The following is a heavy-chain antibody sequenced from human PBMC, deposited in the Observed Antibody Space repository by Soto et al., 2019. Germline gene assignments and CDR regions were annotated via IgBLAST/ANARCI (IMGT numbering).Heavy chain of an antibody. CDR2: IIPILGIA. Sequence: VQLVQSGAEVKKPGYSVKVSCKASGGTFSSYTISWVRQAPGQGLEWMGRIIPILGIANYAQKFQGRVTITADKSTSTAYMELSSLRSEDTAVYYCASTCSSTSCYGYYYYYGMDVWGQGTTVTVSS. CDR1: GGTFSSYT. J-gene: IGHJ6*02. D-gene: IGHD2-2*01. V-gene: IGHV1-69*02. CDR3: ASTCSSTSCYGYYYYYGMDV.